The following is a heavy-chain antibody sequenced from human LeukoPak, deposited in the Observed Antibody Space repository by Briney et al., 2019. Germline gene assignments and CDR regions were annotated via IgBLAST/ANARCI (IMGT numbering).Heavy chain of an antibody. J-gene: IGHJ4*02. V-gene: IGHV3-30*04. CDR3: ARDRYSYGYLDY. Sequence: PGGSLRLSCAASGFTFSSYAMHWVRQAPGKGLEWVAAISYDGSNKYYADSVKGRFTISRDNSKNTLYLQLNSLRAEDTAVYYCARDRYSYGYLDYWGQGTLVTVSS. D-gene: IGHD5-18*01. CDR2: ISYDGSNK. CDR1: GFTFSSYA.